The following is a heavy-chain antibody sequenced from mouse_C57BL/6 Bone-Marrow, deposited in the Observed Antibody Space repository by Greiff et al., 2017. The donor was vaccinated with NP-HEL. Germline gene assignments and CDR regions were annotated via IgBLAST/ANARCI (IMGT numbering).Heavy chain of an antibody. Sequence: QVQLKESGPGLVQPSQSLSITCTVSGFSLTSYGVHWVRQSPGKGLEWLGVIWSGGSTDYNAAFISRLSISKDNSKSQVFFKMNSLQADDTAIYYCARGLLWLRQKVSYAMDYWGQGTSVTVSS. CDR2: IWSGGST. V-gene: IGHV2-2*01. CDR1: GFSLTSYG. J-gene: IGHJ4*01. CDR3: ARGLLWLRQKVSYAMDY. D-gene: IGHD2-2*01.